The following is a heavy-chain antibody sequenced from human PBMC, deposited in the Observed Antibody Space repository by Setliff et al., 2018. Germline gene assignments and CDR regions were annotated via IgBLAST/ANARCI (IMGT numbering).Heavy chain of an antibody. CDR3: AKRVRSYCSSTSCSSSLWYSDL. J-gene: IGHJ2*01. D-gene: IGHD2-2*01. Sequence: GGSLRLSCAASGFTFSSYAMSWVRQAPGKGLEWVSAISGSGGSTYYADSVKGRFTISRDNSKNSLYLQMNSLRAEDTAVYYCAKRVRSYCSSTSCSSSLWYSDLWGRGTLVTVSS. CDR2: ISGSGGST. CDR1: GFTFSSYA. V-gene: IGHV3-23*01.